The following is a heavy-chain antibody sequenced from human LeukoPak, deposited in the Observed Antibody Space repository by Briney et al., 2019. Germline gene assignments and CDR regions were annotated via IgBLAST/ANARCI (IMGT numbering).Heavy chain of an antibody. V-gene: IGHV4-59*12. CDR2: IYYSGST. J-gene: IGHJ4*02. Sequence: SETLSLTCTVSGGSISSYYWSWIRQPPGKGLEWIGYIYYSGSTNYNPSLKSRVTISVDTSKNQFSLKLSSVTAADTALYYCARGGGTYSGYDFGFDYWGQGTLVTVSS. CDR1: GGSISSYY. D-gene: IGHD5-12*01. CDR3: ARGGGTYSGYDFGFDY.